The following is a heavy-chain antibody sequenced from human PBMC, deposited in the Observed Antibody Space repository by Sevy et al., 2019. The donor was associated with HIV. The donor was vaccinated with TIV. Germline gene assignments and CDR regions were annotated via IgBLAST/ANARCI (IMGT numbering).Heavy chain of an antibody. V-gene: IGHV3-33*08. CDR2: IGYDGSNK. Sequence: GGSLRLSCAASGLSVSDNYMNWVRQAPGKGLEWVAVIGYDGSNKYYADSVRGRFTISRDNSKNTLFLQMDSLRAEDTAVYYCARDPRMYGDYLLAYFDYWGQGTLVTVSS. J-gene: IGHJ4*02. D-gene: IGHD2-8*01. CDR1: GLSVSDNY. CDR3: ARDPRMYGDYLLAYFDY.